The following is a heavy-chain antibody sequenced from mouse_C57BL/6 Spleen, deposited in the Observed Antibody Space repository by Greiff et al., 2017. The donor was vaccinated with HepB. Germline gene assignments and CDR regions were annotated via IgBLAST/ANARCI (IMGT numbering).Heavy chain of an antibody. CDR1: GFTFSDYG. Sequence: DVMLVESGGGLVQPGGSLKLSCAASGFTFSDYGMAWVRQAPRKGPEWVAFISNLAYSIYYADTVTGRFTISRENAKNTLYLEMSSLRSEDTAMYYCARREKQGSFAYWGQGTLVTVSA. J-gene: IGHJ3*01. CDR3: ARREKQGSFAY. V-gene: IGHV5-15*04. CDR2: ISNLAYSI.